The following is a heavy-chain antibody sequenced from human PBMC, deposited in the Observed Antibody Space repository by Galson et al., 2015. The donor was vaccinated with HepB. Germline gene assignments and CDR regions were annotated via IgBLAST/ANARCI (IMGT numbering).Heavy chain of an antibody. CDR1: GFTLSSYS. CDR2: ISSSSSYI. Sequence: SLRLSCAASGFTLSSYSMNWVRQAPGKGLEWVSSISSSSSYIYYADSVKGRFTISRDNAKNSLYLQMNSLRAEDTAVYYCARDGYDFWSGYPSLYYYYGMDVWGQGTTVTVSS. CDR3: ARDGYDFWSGYPSLYYYYGMDV. D-gene: IGHD3-3*01. J-gene: IGHJ6*02. V-gene: IGHV3-21*01.